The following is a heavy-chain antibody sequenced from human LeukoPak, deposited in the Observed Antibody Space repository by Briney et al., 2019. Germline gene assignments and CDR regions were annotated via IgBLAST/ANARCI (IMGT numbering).Heavy chain of an antibody. D-gene: IGHD3-9*01. CDR2: IKQDGSEK. CDR3: ARDRLPSRYSCLDY. CDR1: GFTFSNYW. Sequence: GGSLRLSCAASGFTFSNYWMSWVRQAPGKGLEWAANIKQDGSEKYYVDSVKGRFTISRDNAKNSLYLQISSLRAEDTAVYYCARDRLPSRYSCLDYWGQGTLVTVSS. V-gene: IGHV3-7*01. J-gene: IGHJ4*02.